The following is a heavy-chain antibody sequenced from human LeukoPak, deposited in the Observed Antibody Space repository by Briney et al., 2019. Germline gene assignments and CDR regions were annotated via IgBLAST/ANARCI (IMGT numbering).Heavy chain of an antibody. CDR1: GFPFTNYW. D-gene: IGHD2-21*02. V-gene: IGHV3-7*01. Sequence: GGPLRLPCAASGFPFTNYWMHWLRQAPGKGLEWVANIKQGGSEKYYVDSAKGRFTISRDNGKNSVYLQMNSRRAEDTAVYYCARDGGHGGDLDYWGQGTLVTVSS. CDR2: IKQGGSEK. J-gene: IGHJ4*02. CDR3: ARDGGHGGDLDY.